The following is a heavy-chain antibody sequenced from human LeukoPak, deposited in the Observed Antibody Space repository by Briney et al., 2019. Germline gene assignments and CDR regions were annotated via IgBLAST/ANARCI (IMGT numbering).Heavy chain of an antibody. D-gene: IGHD3-16*01. CDR1: GGSISSYY. CDR2: IYTSGST. V-gene: IGHV4-4*07. CDR3: ARDVGGSRNCFDP. Sequence: SETLSLTCTVFGGSISSYYWSWIRQPAGKGLEWIGRIYTSGSTNYNPSLKSRVTMSVDTSKNQFSLKLRSLTSADTAVYYCARDVGGSRNCFDPWGQGTLVTVSS. J-gene: IGHJ5*02.